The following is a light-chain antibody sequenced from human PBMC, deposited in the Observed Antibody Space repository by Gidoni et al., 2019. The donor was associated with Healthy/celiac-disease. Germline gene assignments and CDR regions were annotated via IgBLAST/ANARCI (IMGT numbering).Light chain of an antibody. J-gene: IGLJ2*01. V-gene: IGLV3-21*02. CDR1: TIGSKS. CDR2: DDS. Sequence: YVLTQPPSVSVAPGQTARITCGGNTIGSKSVHRYQQTPGQAPVLVVYDDSDRPSGIPERFSGSNSGNTATLTISRVEAGDEADYYCQVWDSSSDHVVFGGGTKLTVL. CDR3: QVWDSSSDHVV.